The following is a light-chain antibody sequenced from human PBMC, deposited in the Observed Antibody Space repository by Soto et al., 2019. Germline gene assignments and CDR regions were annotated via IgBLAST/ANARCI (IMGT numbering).Light chain of an antibody. J-gene: IGLJ1*01. Sequence: QSLLTQPPSVSAAPGQKVTISCSGSSSNIGNNYVSWYQQLPGTAPKLLIYENNKRPSGIPDRFSGSKSGTSATLGITGLQTGDEADYYCGSWDSSLSAYVFGIGTKVT. CDR2: ENN. CDR3: GSWDSSLSAYV. V-gene: IGLV1-51*02. CDR1: SSNIGNNY.